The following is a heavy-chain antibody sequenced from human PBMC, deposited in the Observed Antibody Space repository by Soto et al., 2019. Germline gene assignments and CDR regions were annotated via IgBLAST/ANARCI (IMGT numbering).Heavy chain of an antibody. CDR2: IFSSGST. J-gene: IGHJ4*02. Sequence: QVQLQGSGPGLVKPSETLSLTCTVSGGSISSYYWSWIRQPAGKGLEWIGRIFSSGSTNYNPSLKNGVTMSVDTSKNQFSLKVSSVTAADSAVYYCARDPLTRFDYWGQGTLVTVSS. CDR1: GGSISSYY. D-gene: IGHD3-16*02. CDR3: ARDPLTRFDY. V-gene: IGHV4-4*07.